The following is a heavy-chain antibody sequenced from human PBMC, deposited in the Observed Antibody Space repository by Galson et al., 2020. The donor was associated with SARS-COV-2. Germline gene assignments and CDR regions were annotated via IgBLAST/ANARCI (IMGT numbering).Heavy chain of an antibody. V-gene: IGHV4-59*08. Sequence: SETLSLTCSVSGGSINSYYWNWIRQSPEKGLEWIGFVFDEGATSYNPSLNSRVTISADTSKNQISLKLTSLTAADSAVYYCARRGHCATTSCYNSVTGMDVWGQGTTVTVSS. D-gene: IGHD2-2*02. CDR2: VFDEGAT. CDR1: GGSINSYY. J-gene: IGHJ6*02. CDR3: ARRGHCATTSCYNSVTGMDV.